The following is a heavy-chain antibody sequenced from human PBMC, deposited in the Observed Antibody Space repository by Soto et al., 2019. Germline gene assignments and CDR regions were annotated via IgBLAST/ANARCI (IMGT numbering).Heavy chain of an antibody. V-gene: IGHV1-3*01. D-gene: IGHD6-13*01. Sequence: ASGKVSGNASGYTFTSYGIHWLRQAPGQKLEWMGWINAAKGDTKYSPKFQGRVTITRYTSASTAYMELSSLRSEDTAVYYCVRRHVSATGIDWFHPWGQGTLVTVSS. CDR3: VRRHVSATGIDWFHP. J-gene: IGHJ5*02. CDR2: INAAKGDT. CDR1: GYTFTSYG.